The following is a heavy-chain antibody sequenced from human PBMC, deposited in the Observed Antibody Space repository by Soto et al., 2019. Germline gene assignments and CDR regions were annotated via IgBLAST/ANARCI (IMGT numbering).Heavy chain of an antibody. J-gene: IGHJ4*02. D-gene: IGHD6-6*01. CDR1: GGTFSSYA. V-gene: IGHV1-69*06. CDR3: AGGKEYSSSQNLDY. CDR2: IIPIFGTA. Sequence: QVQLVQSGAEVKKPGSSVKVSCKASGGTFSSYAISWVRQAPGQGLEWMGGIIPIFGTANYAQKFQGRVTITADKSTSTDYMELSSLRSEDTAVYYCAGGKEYSSSQNLDYWGQGTLVTVSS.